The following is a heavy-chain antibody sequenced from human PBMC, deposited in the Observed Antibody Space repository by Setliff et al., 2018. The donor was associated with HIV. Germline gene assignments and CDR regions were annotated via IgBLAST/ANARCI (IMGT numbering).Heavy chain of an antibody. V-gene: IGHV4-59*08. CDR1: GGSISSYF. CDR3: ARLGRSSTGPL. D-gene: IGHD2-2*01. CDR2: IFYTGNT. J-gene: IGHJ4*02. Sequence: PSETLSLTCTFSGGSISSYFWSWIRQSPGKRLEWIAFIFYTGNTKYNPTLRSRVSMSVDTSKNQFSLNLTSVTAADTAVYYLARLGRSSTGPLWGQGTLVPVSS.